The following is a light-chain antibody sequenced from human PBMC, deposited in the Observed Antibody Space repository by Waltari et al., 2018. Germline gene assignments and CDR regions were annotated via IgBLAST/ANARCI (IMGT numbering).Light chain of an antibody. Sequence: EIVMTQSPATLSVSPGERATLSCRASQSVSSNLAWYQQKPGQPPKLLIYWASTRGSGVPDRFSGSGSGTDFTLTISSLQAEDVAVYYCHHYYIPPLTFGQGTRLEIK. CDR1: QSVSSN. V-gene: IGKV3-15*01. CDR2: WAS. CDR3: HHYYIPPLT. J-gene: IGKJ5*01.